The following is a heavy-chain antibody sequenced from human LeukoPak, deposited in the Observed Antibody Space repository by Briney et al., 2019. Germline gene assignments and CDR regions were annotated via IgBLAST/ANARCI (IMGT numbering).Heavy chain of an antibody. V-gene: IGHV6-1*01. J-gene: IGHJ4*02. CDR1: GDSVSSDAVA. Sequence: SQTLSLTCAISGDSVSSDAVAWNWIRQSPSRGLEWLGRTWYKSKWYNAYAVSVKSRITINPDTSKNQFLLHLNSVTPEDTAVYYCARWHHTAAYFDHWAQGTLVTVSS. CDR3: ARWHHTAAYFDH. D-gene: IGHD4-23*01. CDR2: TWYKSKWYN.